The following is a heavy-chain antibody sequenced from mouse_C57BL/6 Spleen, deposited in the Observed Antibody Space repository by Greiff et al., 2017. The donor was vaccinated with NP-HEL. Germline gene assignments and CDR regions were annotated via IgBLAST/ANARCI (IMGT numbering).Heavy chain of an antibody. Sequence: EVQLVESGGGLVKPGGSLKLSCAASGFTFSDYGMHWVRQAPEKGLEWVAYISSGSSTIYYADTVKGRFTISRDNAKNTLFLQMTSLRSEDTAMYYCARPYDGYYEYWYFDVWGTGTTVTVSS. D-gene: IGHD2-3*01. CDR3: ARPYDGYYEYWYFDV. CDR1: GFTFSDYG. CDR2: ISSGSSTI. J-gene: IGHJ1*03. V-gene: IGHV5-17*01.